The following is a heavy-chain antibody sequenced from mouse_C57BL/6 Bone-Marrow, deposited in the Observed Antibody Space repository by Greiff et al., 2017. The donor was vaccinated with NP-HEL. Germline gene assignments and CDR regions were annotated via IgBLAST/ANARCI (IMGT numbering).Heavy chain of an antibody. V-gene: IGHV1-55*01. J-gene: IGHJ2*01. CDR2: IYPGSGST. Sequence: QVQLQQPGAELVKPGASVKMSCKASGYTFTSYWITWVKQRPGQGLEWIGDIYPGSGSTNYNEKFKSKATLTVDKSSSTAYMQLSSLTSEDSAVYYCARKLFDYWGQGTTLTVSS. CDR3: ARKLFDY. CDR1: GYTFTSYW.